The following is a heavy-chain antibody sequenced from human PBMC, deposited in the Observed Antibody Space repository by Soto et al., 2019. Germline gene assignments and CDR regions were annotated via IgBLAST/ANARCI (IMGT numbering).Heavy chain of an antibody. Sequence: KPGGSLRLSCAASGLTFINAWMNWVRQAPGKGLEWVGRLKSNIDGGTTVYAAPVEGRFTVSRDDSRNTLYLQMNSLKAEDTAVYYCTTARTGFFSWGQGTLVTVSS. CDR1: GLTFINAW. CDR3: TTARTGFFS. CDR2: LKSNIDGGTT. D-gene: IGHD3-3*01. V-gene: IGHV3-15*01. J-gene: IGHJ5*02.